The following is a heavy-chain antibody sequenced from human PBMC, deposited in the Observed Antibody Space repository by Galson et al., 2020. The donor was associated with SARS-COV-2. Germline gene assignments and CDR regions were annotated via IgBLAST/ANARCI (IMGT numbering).Heavy chain of an antibody. J-gene: IGHJ3*02. CDR1: GFTFSSYA. Sequence: GGSLRLSCAASGFTFSSYAMSWVRQAPGKGLEWVSAIRGSGGSTYYADPVKGRFTISRDNSKNTLYRKMNSLRAEDTAVYYCAKEGSIAAADNHDAFDIWGQGTMVTVSS. D-gene: IGHD6-13*01. V-gene: IGHV3-23*01. CDR3: AKEGSIAAADNHDAFDI. CDR2: IRGSGGST.